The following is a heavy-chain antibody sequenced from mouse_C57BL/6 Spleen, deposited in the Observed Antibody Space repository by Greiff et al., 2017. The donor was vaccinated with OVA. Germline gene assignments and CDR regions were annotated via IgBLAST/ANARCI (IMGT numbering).Heavy chain of an antibody. CDR2: ISSGGDYI. Sequence: EVMLVESGEGLVKPGGSLKLSCAASGFTFSSYAMSWVRQTPEKRLEWVAYISSGGDYIYYADTVKGRFTISRDNARNTLYLQMSSLKSEDTAMYYCTRLYGSSEAMDYWGQGTSVTVSS. D-gene: IGHD1-1*01. CDR3: TRLYGSSEAMDY. CDR1: GFTFSSYA. V-gene: IGHV5-9-1*02. J-gene: IGHJ4*01.